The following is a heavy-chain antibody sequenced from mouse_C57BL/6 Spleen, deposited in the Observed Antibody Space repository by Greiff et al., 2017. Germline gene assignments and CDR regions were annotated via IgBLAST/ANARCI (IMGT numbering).Heavy chain of an antibody. J-gene: IGHJ2*01. CDR3: ARGTTAHYFDY. Sequence: VQLVESGAELVKPGASVKISCKASGYAFSSYWMNWVKQRPGKGLEWIGQIYPGDGDTNYNGKFKGKATLTADKSSSTAYMQLSSLTSEDSAVYFCARGTTAHYFDYGGQGTTLTVSS. V-gene: IGHV1-80*01. CDR1: GYAFSSYW. CDR2: IYPGDGDT. D-gene: IGHD1-2*01.